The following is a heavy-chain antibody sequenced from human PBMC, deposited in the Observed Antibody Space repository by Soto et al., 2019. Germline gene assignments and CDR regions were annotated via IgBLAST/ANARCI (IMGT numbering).Heavy chain of an antibody. V-gene: IGHV2-5*02. CDR2: IYWDDDK. D-gene: IGHD2-21*02. Sequence: QITLKESGPTLVKPTQTLTLTCTFSGFSLSTTGVGVGWIRQPPGKALEWLALIYWDDDKRYNPSLNSRLTITKDTSKNQVVLAMTNVDPVDTATYYCVQSRCGGDCLQSYSSHSYYGLDVWGQGTTFTVSS. J-gene: IGHJ6*02. CDR3: VQSRCGGDCLQSYSSHSYYGLDV. CDR1: GFSLSTTGVG.